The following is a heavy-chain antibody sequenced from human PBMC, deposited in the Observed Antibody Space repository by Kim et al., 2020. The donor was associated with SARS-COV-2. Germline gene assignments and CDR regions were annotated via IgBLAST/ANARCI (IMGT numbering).Heavy chain of an antibody. CDR3: ARDMNTMVRRRPFDP. J-gene: IGHJ5*02. CDR1: GYTFTSYA. V-gene: IGHV7-4-1*02. CDR2: INTNTGNP. Sequence: ASVKVSCKASGYTFTSYAMNWVRQAPGQGLEWMGWINTNTGNPTYGQGFTGRFVFSLDTSVSTAYLQISSLKAEDTAVYYCARDMNTMVRRRPFDPWGQGTLVTVSS. D-gene: IGHD3-10*01.